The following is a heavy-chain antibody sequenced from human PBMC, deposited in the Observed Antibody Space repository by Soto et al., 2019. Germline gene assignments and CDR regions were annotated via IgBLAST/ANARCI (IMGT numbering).Heavy chain of an antibody. Sequence: ASVKVSCKASGYTFTSNDINWVRQATGQGLEWMGWMNPNSGNTGYAQKFQGRVTMTRNTSISTAYMELSSLRSEDTAVYYCARGVLYSSSWLNWFDPWGQGTLVTVSS. CDR3: ARGVLYSSSWLNWFDP. D-gene: IGHD6-13*01. V-gene: IGHV1-8*01. J-gene: IGHJ5*02. CDR2: MNPNSGNT. CDR1: GYTFTSND.